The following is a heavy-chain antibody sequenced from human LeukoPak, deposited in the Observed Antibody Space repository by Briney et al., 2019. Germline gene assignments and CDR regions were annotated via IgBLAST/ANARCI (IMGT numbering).Heavy chain of an antibody. CDR2: IYYSGST. CDR3: ARTYSSGGMDV. CDR1: GGSISSGGYY. Sequence: PSETLSLTCTVSGGSISSGGYYWSWIRQHPGKGLEWIGYIYYSGSTYYNPSLKSRVTISVDTSKNQFSLKLSSVTAADTAVYYCARTYSSGGMDVWGQGTTVTVSS. V-gene: IGHV4-31*03. J-gene: IGHJ6*02. D-gene: IGHD2-21*01.